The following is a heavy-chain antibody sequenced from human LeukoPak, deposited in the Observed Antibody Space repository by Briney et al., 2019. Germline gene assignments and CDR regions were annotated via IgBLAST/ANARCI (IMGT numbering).Heavy chain of an antibody. D-gene: IGHD6-19*01. CDR1: GFTFSTSW. CDR2: IKEDGGEK. V-gene: IGHV3-7*01. Sequence: PGGSLRLSCAASGFTFSTSWMIWVRQAPGKGLEWVANIKEDGGEKYYVDSVKARFTISRDNAKNSLYLQMNSLRAEDTAVYYCASGYYSGWYIPYYWGQGTLVTVSS. CDR3: ASGYYSGWYIPYY. J-gene: IGHJ4*02.